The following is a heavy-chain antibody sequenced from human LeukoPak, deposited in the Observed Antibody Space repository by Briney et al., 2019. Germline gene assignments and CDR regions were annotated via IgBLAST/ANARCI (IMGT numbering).Heavy chain of an antibody. V-gene: IGHV1-3*01. CDR3: AREALFYVWGSYRYDAFDI. Sequence: ASVKVSCKASGYTFTSYAMHWVRQAPGQRLEWMGWINAGNGNTKYSQKFQGRVTITRDTSASTAYMELSSLRSEDTAVYYCAREALFYVWGSYRYDAFDIWGQGTMVTVSS. J-gene: IGHJ3*02. D-gene: IGHD3-16*02. CDR2: INAGNGNT. CDR1: GYTFTSYA.